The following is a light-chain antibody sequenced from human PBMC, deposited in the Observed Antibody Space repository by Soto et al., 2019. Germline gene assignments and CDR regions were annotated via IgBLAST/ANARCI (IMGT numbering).Light chain of an antibody. CDR2: DNS. Sequence: QSVLTQPASVSGAPGQRVTISCTGGSSNIGAGYDVHWYRQLPGTAPELLIYDNSNRPSGVPARFSGSKSGTSASLAITGLQADDDTDYYCQPYYTSLRGWLVFGGGTKLTVL. J-gene: IGLJ2*01. CDR1: SSNIGAGYD. V-gene: IGLV1-40*01. CDR3: QPYYTSLRGWLV.